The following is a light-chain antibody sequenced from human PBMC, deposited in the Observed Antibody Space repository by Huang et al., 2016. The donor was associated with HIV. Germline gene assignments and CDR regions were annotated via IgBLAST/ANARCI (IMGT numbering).Light chain of an antibody. CDR1: QGISSY. Sequence: IQLTQSPSSLSASVGDRVTITCRVSQGISSYLGWYQQKPGKAPKPLIYTASTLQSGVPSRFSGSGSGTDFTLTISSLQAEDFANYYCQQLNSYPYTFGPGTKVDIK. V-gene: IGKV1-9*01. J-gene: IGKJ3*01. CDR2: TAS. CDR3: QQLNSYPYT.